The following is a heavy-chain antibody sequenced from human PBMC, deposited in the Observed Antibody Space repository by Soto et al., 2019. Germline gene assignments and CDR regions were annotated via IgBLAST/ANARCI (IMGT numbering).Heavy chain of an antibody. Sequence: PGVSLSLSCAASGFTFISYEMNWVRQAPGKGLEWISYIRSSGTTIYYADSVKGRFTISRDNAKNSLYLQMNSLRAEDTAVYYCGGRDRHMRRKAPYYYYYYGMNVWGQGTTVPVXS. CDR2: IRSSGTTI. D-gene: IGHD2-15*01. J-gene: IGHJ6*02. CDR1: GFTFISYE. V-gene: IGHV3-48*03. CDR3: GGRDRHMRRKAPYYYYYYGMNV.